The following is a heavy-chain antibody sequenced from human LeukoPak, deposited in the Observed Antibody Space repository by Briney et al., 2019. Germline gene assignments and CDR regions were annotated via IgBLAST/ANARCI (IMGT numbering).Heavy chain of an antibody. CDR1: GFAFSAFW. Sequence: GGSLRLSCAASGFAFSAFWMSWVRQAPGKGLEWVANIRHDGNAKNYVPSVRGRFTISRDNAKNSLYLQMNSLTVEDTAVYYCATSHDSAGNDWGQGTLVTVSS. V-gene: IGHV3-7*01. J-gene: IGHJ4*02. D-gene: IGHD2-15*01. CDR2: IRHDGNAK. CDR3: ATSHDSAGND.